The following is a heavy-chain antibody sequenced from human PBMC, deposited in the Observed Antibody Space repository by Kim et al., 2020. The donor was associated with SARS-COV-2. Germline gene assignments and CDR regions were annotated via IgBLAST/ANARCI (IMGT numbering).Heavy chain of an antibody. CDR1: GGTFSSYA. Sequence: SVKVSCKASGGTFSSYAISWVRQAPGQGLEWMGGIIPIFGTANYAQKFQGRVTITADESTSTAYMELSSLRSEDTAVYYCARNFYDSSGYYSFDYWGQGTLVTVSS. D-gene: IGHD3-22*01. CDR2: IIPIFGTA. J-gene: IGHJ4*02. V-gene: IGHV1-69*13. CDR3: ARNFYDSSGYYSFDY.